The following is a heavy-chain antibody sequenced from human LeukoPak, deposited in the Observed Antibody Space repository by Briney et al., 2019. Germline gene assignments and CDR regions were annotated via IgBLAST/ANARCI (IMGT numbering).Heavy chain of an antibody. Sequence: PPQTLSLTCTVSGGSLSSGSYYWSWIRQPAGKGLEWIGRIYTSGSTNYNPSLKSRVTISVDTSKNQFSLKLSSVTAADTAVYYCARGTISSGWYGLGYFDLWGRGTLVTVSS. CDR3: ARGTISSGWYGLGYFDL. J-gene: IGHJ2*01. D-gene: IGHD6-19*01. CDR1: GGSLSSGSYY. V-gene: IGHV4-61*02. CDR2: IYTSGST.